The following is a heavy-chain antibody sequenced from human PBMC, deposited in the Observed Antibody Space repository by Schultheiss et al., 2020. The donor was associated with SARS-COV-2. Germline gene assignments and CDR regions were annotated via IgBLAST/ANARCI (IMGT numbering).Heavy chain of an antibody. V-gene: IGHV4-31*03. D-gene: IGHD6-13*01. CDR1: GGSISSGGYY. CDR3: AREADSSPTDY. J-gene: IGHJ4*02. CDR2: IYYSGST. Sequence: SETLSLTCTVSGGSISSGGYYWSWIRQHPGKGLEWIGYIYYSGSTYYNPSLKSRVTISVDTSKNQFSLKLSSVTAADTAVYYCAREADSSPTDYWGQGTLVTVSS.